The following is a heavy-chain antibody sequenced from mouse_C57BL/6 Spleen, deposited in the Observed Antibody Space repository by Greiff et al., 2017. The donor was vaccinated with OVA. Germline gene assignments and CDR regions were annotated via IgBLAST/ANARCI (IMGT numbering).Heavy chain of an antibody. D-gene: IGHD2-4*01. Sequence: QVQLQQSGAELAKPGASVKLSCKASGYTFTSYWMHWVKQRPGQGLEWIGYINPSSGYTKYNQKFKDKATLTADKYSSTAYMQLSSLTYEDSAVYYCARRGYDYDAAWFAYWGQGTLVTVSA. V-gene: IGHV1-7*01. CDR2: INPSSGYT. J-gene: IGHJ3*01. CDR3: ARRGYDYDAAWFAY. CDR1: GYTFTSYW.